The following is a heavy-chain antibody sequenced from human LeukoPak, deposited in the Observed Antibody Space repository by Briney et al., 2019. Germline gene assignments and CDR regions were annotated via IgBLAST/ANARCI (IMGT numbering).Heavy chain of an antibody. Sequence: GESLRLSCAASGFTFSSYGMSWVRQAPGKGLECVSGISGSGARKDYADSVKGRFTISRGNAKNTLYLQMSSLRAEDTAVYYCAKGSREWELLDAFDFWGQGTKVAVSS. V-gene: IGHV3-23*01. CDR1: GFTFSSYG. CDR3: AKGSREWELLDAFDF. D-gene: IGHD1-26*01. CDR2: ISGSGARK. J-gene: IGHJ3*01.